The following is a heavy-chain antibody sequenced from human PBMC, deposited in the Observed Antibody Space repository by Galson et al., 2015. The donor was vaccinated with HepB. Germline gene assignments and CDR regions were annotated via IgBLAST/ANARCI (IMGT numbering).Heavy chain of an antibody. CDR1: GFSLSTSGMC. J-gene: IGHJ3*02. CDR3: ARTITSMVYAFDI. CDR2: IDWDDDK. Sequence: PALVKPPQTLTLTCTFSGFSLSTSGMCVSWIRQPPGKALEWLARIDWDDDKYYSTSLKTRLTISKDTSKNQVVLTMTNMDPVDTATYYCARTITSMVYAFDIWGQGTMVTVSS. D-gene: IGHD3-10*01. V-gene: IGHV2-70*11.